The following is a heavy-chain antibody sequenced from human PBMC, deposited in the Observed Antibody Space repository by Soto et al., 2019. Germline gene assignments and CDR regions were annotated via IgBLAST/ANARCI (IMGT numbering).Heavy chain of an antibody. D-gene: IGHD2-8*01. CDR1: GYTLTELS. J-gene: IGHJ3*02. Sequence: ASVKVSCKVSGYTLTELSMHWVRQAPGKGLEWMGGFDPEDGETIYAQKFQGRVTMTEDTSTDTAYMELSSLRSEDTALYYCATNLRQWSYGGAFDIWGQGTMVTVSS. CDR2: FDPEDGET. CDR3: ATNLRQWSYGGAFDI. V-gene: IGHV1-24*01.